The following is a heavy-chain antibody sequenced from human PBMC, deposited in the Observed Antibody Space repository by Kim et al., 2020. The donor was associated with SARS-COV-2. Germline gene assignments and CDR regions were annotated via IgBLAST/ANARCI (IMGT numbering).Heavy chain of an antibody. CDR3: AKPLYITGTTRGDFDY. CDR1: GFTFSSYA. CDR2: ISGSGGST. V-gene: IGHV3-23*01. Sequence: GGSLRLSCAASGFTFSSYAMSWVRQAPGKGLEWVSAISGSGGSTYYADSVKGRFTISRDNSKNTLYLQMNSLRAEDTAVYYCAKPLYITGTTRGDFDYWGQGTLVTVSS. D-gene: IGHD1-7*01. J-gene: IGHJ4*02.